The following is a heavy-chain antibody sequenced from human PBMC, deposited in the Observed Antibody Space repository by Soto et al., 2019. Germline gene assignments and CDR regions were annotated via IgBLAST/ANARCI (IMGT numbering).Heavy chain of an antibody. V-gene: IGHV3-49*03. Sequence: PGGSLRLSCTASGFTFGDYVMSWFRQAPGKGLEWVGFIRSKAYGGTTYYAASVKGRFTISRDDSKSIAYLQMNSLKTEDTAVYYCTTNYYDSSGYDNWFDPWCQGTLVTVSS. CDR2: IRSKAYGGTT. J-gene: IGHJ5*02. D-gene: IGHD3-22*01. CDR1: GFTFGDYV. CDR3: TTNYYDSSGYDNWFDP.